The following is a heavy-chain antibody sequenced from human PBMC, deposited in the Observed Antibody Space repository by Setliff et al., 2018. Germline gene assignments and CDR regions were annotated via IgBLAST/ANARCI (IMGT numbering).Heavy chain of an antibody. J-gene: IGHJ5*02. D-gene: IGHD3-16*01. V-gene: IGHV1-24*01. CDR1: GYTLTELS. CDR3: ATAGLRGNWFDP. CDR2: FDPEDGET. Sequence: ASVKVSCKVSGYTLTELSMHWVRQAPGKGLEWMGGFDPEDGETIYAQKFQGRVTMTEDTSTDTAYMELSSLRSEDTAVYYCATAGLRGNWFDPRGQGTLVTVSS.